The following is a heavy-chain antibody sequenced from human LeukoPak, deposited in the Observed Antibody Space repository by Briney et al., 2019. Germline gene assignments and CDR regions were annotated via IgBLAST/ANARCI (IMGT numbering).Heavy chain of an antibody. CDR2: ISHSGGTT. J-gene: IGHJ3*02. V-gene: IGHV3-23*01. D-gene: IGHD2-15*01. CDR3: AKANVKYCSGGSCFDAFDI. CDR1: GFTFSNYG. Sequence: PGGTLRLSCAASGFTFSNYGMSWVRQAPGKGPEWVSAISHSGGTTYYADSVKGRFTITRDNSKNTLYLQMNSLRAEDTAVYYCAKANVKYCSGGSCFDAFDIWGQGTMVTVSS.